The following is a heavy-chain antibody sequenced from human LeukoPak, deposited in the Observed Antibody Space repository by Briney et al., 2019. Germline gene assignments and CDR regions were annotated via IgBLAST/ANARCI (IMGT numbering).Heavy chain of an antibody. Sequence: PSETLSLTCTVSGGSISSYYWSWIRQPPGKGLEWIGYIYTSGSTNYNPSLKSRVTISVDTSKNQFSLKLSSVTAADTAVYYRARGSYSSGYYRYWGQGTLVTVSS. J-gene: IGHJ4*02. CDR3: ARGSYSSGYYRY. V-gene: IGHV4-4*09. CDR1: GGSISSYY. D-gene: IGHD3-22*01. CDR2: IYTSGST.